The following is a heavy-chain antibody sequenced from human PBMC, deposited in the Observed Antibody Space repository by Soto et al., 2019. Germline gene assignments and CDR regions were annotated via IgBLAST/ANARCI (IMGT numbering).Heavy chain of an antibody. CDR1: GGSISSSSYY. CDR2: IYYSGST. D-gene: IGHD4-17*01. V-gene: IGHV4-39*02. Sequence: PSETLSLTCTVSGGSISSSSYYWGWIRQPPGKGLEWIGSIYYSGSTYYNPSLKSRVTISVDTSKNQFSLKLSSVTAADTAVYYCARDYGDTNAFDYWGQGTLVTVSS. J-gene: IGHJ4*02. CDR3: ARDYGDTNAFDY.